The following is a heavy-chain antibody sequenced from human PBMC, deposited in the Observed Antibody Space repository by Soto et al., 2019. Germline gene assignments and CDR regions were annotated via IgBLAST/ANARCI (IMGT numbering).Heavy chain of an antibody. CDR2: IKSDGSST. J-gene: IGHJ6*02. CDR3: ARGNNGMDV. Sequence: EVQLVESGGGLVQPGGSLRLSCAASGFTFSNYWMHWVRQAPGKGLVWVSRIKSDGSSTNYADSVKGRFTSSRDNAKNTLYLQLNSLRVEDTDVYSCARGNNGMDVWGQGTTVTVSS. V-gene: IGHV3-74*01. CDR1: GFTFSNYW.